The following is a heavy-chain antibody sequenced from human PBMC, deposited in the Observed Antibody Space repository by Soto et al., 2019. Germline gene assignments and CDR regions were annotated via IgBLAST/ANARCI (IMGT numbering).Heavy chain of an antibody. CDR2: INPNSGDT. J-gene: IGHJ4*02. V-gene: IGHV1-2*04. Sequence: ASVKVSCKASGYIFTGYYMHCVRQAPGQVLEWMGWINPNSGDTNYTQKFQGWVTMTRDTSISTAYMELSRLRSDDTAVYYCATSRISIAVAGETEYYFDYWGQGTLVTVSS. D-gene: IGHD6-19*01. CDR1: GYIFTGYY. CDR3: ATSRISIAVAGETEYYFDY.